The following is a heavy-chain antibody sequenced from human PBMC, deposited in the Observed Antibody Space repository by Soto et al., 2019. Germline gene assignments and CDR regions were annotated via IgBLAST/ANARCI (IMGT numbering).Heavy chain of an antibody. J-gene: IGHJ5*02. V-gene: IGHV1-18*01. Sequence: ASVKVSCKASGYTFSNYGITWVRQAPGQPLEWLGWISLYSDGTNYAQKFQGRASMTTDTSTTTAYMELRSLRSDDTAVYYCARVVPGAEAWFGPWGQGTLVTVSS. CDR3: ARVVPGAEAWFGP. CDR1: GYTFSNYG. D-gene: IGHD2-2*01. CDR2: ISLYSDGT.